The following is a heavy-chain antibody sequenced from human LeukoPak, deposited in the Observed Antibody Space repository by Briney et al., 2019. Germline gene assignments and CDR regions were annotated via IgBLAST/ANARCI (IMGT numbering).Heavy chain of an antibody. Sequence: GGSLRLSCETSGFNPRHYWMSWVRQAPGKGLEWVANVKADGRETYYVDSVKGRFTISRDNSKNSVLLQMNSLRAEDTAVYYCAQLHWGVVRGVIPLPGYWGQGTLVTVSS. CDR3: AQLHWGVVRGVIPLPGY. V-gene: IGHV3-7*03. CDR2: VKADGRET. CDR1: GFNPRHYW. J-gene: IGHJ4*02. D-gene: IGHD3-10*01.